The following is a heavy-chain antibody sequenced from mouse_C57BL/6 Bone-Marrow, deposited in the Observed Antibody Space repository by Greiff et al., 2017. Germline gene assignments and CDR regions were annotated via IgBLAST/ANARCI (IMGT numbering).Heavy chain of an antibody. CDR1: GYTFTGYW. CDR3: ARGNYYGSYYFDY. CDR2: ILPGSGST. J-gene: IGHJ2*01. V-gene: IGHV1-9*01. D-gene: IGHD1-1*01. Sequence: VQLQQSGAELMKPGASVKLSCKATGYTFTGYWIEWVKQRPGHGLEWIGEILPGSGSTNYNEKFKGKATFTADPSSNTAYMQLSSLTTEDSAIYYCARGNYYGSYYFDYWGQGTTLTVSS.